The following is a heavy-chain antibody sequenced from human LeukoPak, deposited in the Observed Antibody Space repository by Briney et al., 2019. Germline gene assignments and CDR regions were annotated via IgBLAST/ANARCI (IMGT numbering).Heavy chain of an antibody. Sequence: PGGSLRLSCAASGFTFSSYSMNWVRQAPGKGLEWVSGISGSGGGTYYADSVKGRFTISRDNSKNTLYLQMNSLRAEDTAVYYCAKGTLEGPFDYWGQGTLVTVSS. CDR1: GFTFSSYS. CDR3: AKGTLEGPFDY. V-gene: IGHV3-23*01. CDR2: ISGSGGGT. D-gene: IGHD3-3*01. J-gene: IGHJ4*02.